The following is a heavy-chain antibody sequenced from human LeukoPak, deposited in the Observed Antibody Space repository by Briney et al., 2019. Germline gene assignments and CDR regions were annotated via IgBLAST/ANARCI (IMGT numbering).Heavy chain of an antibody. Sequence: GASVKVSCKASGGTFSSYAISWVRQAPGQGPEWMGRIIPILGIANYAQKFQGRVTITADKSTSTAYMELSSLRSEDTAVYYCARGPPIAVTPYYYYGMDVWGQGTTVTVSS. D-gene: IGHD5-18*01. CDR1: GGTFSSYA. J-gene: IGHJ6*02. V-gene: IGHV1-69*04. CDR2: IIPILGIA. CDR3: ARGPPIAVTPYYYYGMDV.